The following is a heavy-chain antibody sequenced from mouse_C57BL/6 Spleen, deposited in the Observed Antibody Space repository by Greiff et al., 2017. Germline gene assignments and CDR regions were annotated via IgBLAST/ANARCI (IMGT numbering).Heavy chain of an antibody. V-gene: IGHV1-50*01. CDR1: GYTFTSYW. D-gene: IGHD1-1*01. CDR3: ARAPITTVVAPFAY. CDR2: IDPSDSYT. Sequence: QVQLQQPGAELVKPGASVKLSCKASGYTFTSYWMQWVKQRPGQGLEWIGEIDPSDSYTNYNQKFKGKATLTVDTSSSTAYMQLSSLTSEDSAVYYCARAPITTVVAPFAYWGQGTLVTVSA. J-gene: IGHJ3*01.